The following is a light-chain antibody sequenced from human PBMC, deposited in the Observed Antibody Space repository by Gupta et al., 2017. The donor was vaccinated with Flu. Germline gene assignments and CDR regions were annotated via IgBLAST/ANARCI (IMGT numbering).Light chain of an antibody. CDR1: RGPWRSSKKRTY. CDR3: EKADSSFYS. V-gene: IGKV4-1*01. CDR2: SAS. J-gene: IGKJ2*01. Sequence: ASINGPTCRGPWRSSKKRTYVAWHQQKPGHPPKRLLYSASSLQAGVPARFSGRESGTYITLTIRSLQAEDGAVYYCEKADSSFYSFGQGTKLDIK.